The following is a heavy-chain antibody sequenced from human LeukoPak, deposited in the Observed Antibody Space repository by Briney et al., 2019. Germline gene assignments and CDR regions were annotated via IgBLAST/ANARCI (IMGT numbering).Heavy chain of an antibody. CDR2: ISGSGGST. Sequence: PGGSLRLSCAASGFTFSSYAMSWVRQAPGKGLERVSAISGSGGSTYYADSVKGRFTISRDNSKNTLYLQMNSLRVEDTAVYYCAKRSEVTYYYGSGHPFDYWGQGTLVTVSS. D-gene: IGHD3-10*01. V-gene: IGHV3-23*01. CDR1: GFTFSSYA. CDR3: AKRSEVTYYYGSGHPFDY. J-gene: IGHJ4*02.